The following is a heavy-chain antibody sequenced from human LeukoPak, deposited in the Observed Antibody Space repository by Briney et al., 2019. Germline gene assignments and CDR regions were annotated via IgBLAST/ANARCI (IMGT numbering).Heavy chain of an antibody. V-gene: IGHV3-53*01. CDR2: IYSDST. J-gene: IGHJ5*02. Sequence: PGGSLRLSCPVTGFTVSSNSMSWVRQAQGKGLEWVSFIYSDSTHYSDSVKGRFTISRDNSKNTLYLQVNGLRAEDTVVYYCARDRTTVLTPGRWFDPGGQDNGVTVSS. D-gene: IGHD4-23*01. CDR3: ARDRTTVLTPGRWFDP. CDR1: GFTVSSNS.